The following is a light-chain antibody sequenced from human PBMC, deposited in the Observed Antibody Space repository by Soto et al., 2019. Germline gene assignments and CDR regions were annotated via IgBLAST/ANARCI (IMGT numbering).Light chain of an antibody. CDR2: GAS. Sequence: AIQMTQSPSFLSASLGDSVTFTCRASQAIRNDLGWYQQKPGKAPKLLIFGASTLQSGVPSRFSGSGSGTDFTLTISSLKPEDFATYYCLQDYNYPYTFGQGTKLELK. CDR3: LQDYNYPYT. V-gene: IGKV1-6*01. J-gene: IGKJ2*01. CDR1: QAIRND.